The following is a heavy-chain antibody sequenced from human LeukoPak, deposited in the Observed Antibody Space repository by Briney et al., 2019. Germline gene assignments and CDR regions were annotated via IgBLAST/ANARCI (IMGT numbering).Heavy chain of an antibody. D-gene: IGHD4-17*01. CDR3: ARDGDYGDYEADPKWFDP. J-gene: IGHJ5*02. Sequence: PGGSLRLSCAASGFTFSSYSMNWVRQAPGKGLEWVSSISSSSSYIYYADSVRGRFAISRDNAKNSLYLQMNSLRAEDTAVYYCARDGDYGDYEADPKWFDPWGQGTLVTVSS. CDR2: ISSSSSYI. CDR1: GFTFSSYS. V-gene: IGHV3-21*01.